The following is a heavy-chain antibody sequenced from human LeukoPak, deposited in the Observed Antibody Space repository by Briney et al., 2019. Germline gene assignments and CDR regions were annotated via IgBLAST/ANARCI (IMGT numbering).Heavy chain of an antibody. J-gene: IGHJ2*01. Sequence: TETLSLTCTVSGGSISSSSYYWGWIRQPPGKGLEWIGSIYYSGSTYYNPSLKSRVTISVDTSKNQFSLKLSSVTAADTAVYYCARLSSSWYQDWYFDLWGRGTLVTVSS. CDR3: ARLSSSWYQDWYFDL. CDR2: IYYSGST. CDR1: GGSISSSSYY. D-gene: IGHD6-13*01. V-gene: IGHV4-39*07.